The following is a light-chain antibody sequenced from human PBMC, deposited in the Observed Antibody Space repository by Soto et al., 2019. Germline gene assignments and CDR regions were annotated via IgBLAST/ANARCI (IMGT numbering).Light chain of an antibody. V-gene: IGLV7-46*01. CDR2: DTT. Sequence: QPVVTQEPSLTVSPGGTVTLTCGSSTGAVTNGHYPYWFQQKPGQAPRTLIYDTTNRHSWTPARFSGSLLEGKAALTLSGAQPEDEAEYYCLLSYNGPYVFGTGTKVTVL. CDR1: TGAVTNGHY. CDR3: LLSYNGPYV. J-gene: IGLJ1*01.